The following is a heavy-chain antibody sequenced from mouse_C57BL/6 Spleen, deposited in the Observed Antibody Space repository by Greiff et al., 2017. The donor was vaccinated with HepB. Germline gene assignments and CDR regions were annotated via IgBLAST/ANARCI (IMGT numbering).Heavy chain of an antibody. D-gene: IGHD2-3*01. CDR3: ARSYDGYLYAMDY. V-gene: IGHV5-15*01. Sequence: EVQGVESGGGLVQPGGSLKLSCAASGFTFSDYGMAWVRQAPRKGPEWVAFISNLAYSIYYADTVTGRCTIARENAKNTLYLEMSSLRSEDTAMYYCARSYDGYLYAMDYWGQGTSVTVSS. CDR2: ISNLAYSI. J-gene: IGHJ4*01. CDR1: GFTFSDYG.